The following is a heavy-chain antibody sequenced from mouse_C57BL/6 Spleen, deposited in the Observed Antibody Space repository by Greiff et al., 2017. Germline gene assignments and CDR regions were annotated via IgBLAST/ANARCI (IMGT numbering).Heavy chain of an antibody. Sequence: VQRVESGPELVKPGASVKISCKASGYAFSSSWMNWVKQRPGKGLEWIGRIYPGDGDTNYNGKFKGKATLTADKSSSTAYMQLSSLTSEDSAVYFCARKRGLPYAMDYWGQGTSVTVSS. CDR2: IYPGDGDT. J-gene: IGHJ4*01. CDR1: GYAFSSSW. CDR3: ARKRGLPYAMDY. D-gene: IGHD2-2*01. V-gene: IGHV1-82*01.